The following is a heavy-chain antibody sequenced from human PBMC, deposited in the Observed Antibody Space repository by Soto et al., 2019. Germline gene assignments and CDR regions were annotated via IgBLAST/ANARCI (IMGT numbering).Heavy chain of an antibody. D-gene: IGHD5-12*01. CDR1: GGSISNNNW. J-gene: IGHJ4*02. CDR2: IYHSGRT. Sequence: PSETLSLTCAVSGGSISNNNWWSWVRQPPGKGLEWIGEIYHSGRTNYNPSLKSRVSISADKSTNHFSLNLNSVTAADTAIYYCARGGSGYDWSDSWGQGTLVTVSS. V-gene: IGHV4-4*02. CDR3: ARGGSGYDWSDS.